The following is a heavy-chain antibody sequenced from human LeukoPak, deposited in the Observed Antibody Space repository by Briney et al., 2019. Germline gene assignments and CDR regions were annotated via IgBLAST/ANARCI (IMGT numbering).Heavy chain of an antibody. CDR3: ARLNSGWYPDY. J-gene: IGHJ4*02. CDR2: TYYSRST. V-gene: IGHV4-59*08. CDR1: AGTISSYY. Sequence: SETLSFTCTGAAGTISSYYWSWHRQRPGQGLKWSGNTYYSRSTNSNPSLKSRTTISVDSSRNPFSLKLSSVTAADTAMYYCARLNSGWYPDYWGQGTLVSVSS. D-gene: IGHD6-19*01.